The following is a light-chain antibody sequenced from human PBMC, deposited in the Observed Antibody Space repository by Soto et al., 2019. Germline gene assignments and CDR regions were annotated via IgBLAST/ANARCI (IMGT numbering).Light chain of an antibody. Sequence: QPVVTQPPSVSGAPGQRVTISCTGSTSNIGAGYAVHWYQQFPGTAPKLLISNNNNRPSGVPDRFSGSESGTSASLAITGLQAEDEADYYCQSYDSRLSAWVFGGGTKLTVL. CDR2: NNN. J-gene: IGLJ3*02. CDR3: QSYDSRLSAWV. V-gene: IGLV1-40*01. CDR1: TSNIGAGYA.